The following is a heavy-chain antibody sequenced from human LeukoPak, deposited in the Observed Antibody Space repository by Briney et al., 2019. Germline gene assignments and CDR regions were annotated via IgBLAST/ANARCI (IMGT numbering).Heavy chain of an antibody. CDR3: ATHRKNYYDSSGYYGNSFGY. J-gene: IGHJ4*02. CDR2: IIPIFGTA. D-gene: IGHD3-22*01. Sequence: SVKVSCKAPGGTFSSYAISWVRQAPGRGLEWMGRIIPIFGTANYAQKFQGRVTITTDESTSTAYMELSSLRSEDTAVYYCATHRKNYYDSSGYYGNSFGYWGQGTLVTVSS. CDR1: GGTFSSYA. V-gene: IGHV1-69*05.